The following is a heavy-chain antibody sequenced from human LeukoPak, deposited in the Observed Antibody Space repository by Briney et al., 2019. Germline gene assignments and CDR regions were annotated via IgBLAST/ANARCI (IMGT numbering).Heavy chain of an antibody. D-gene: IGHD3-10*01. CDR2: IYHSGST. V-gene: IGHV4-4*02. CDR3: AVDYYGSGSSLRY. J-gene: IGHJ4*02. CDR1: GGSISSSNW. Sequence: SETLSLTCAVSGGSISSSNWWSWVRQPPGKGLEWIGEIYHSGSTNYNPSLKSRVTISVDKSKNQFSLKLSSVTAADTAVYYCAVDYYGSGSSLRYWGQGTLVTVSS.